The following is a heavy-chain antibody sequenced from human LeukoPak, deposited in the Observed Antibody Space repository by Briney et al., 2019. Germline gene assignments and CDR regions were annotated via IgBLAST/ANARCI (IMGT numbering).Heavy chain of an antibody. CDR3: ARDAGPIHLLLWFGEKEDYGMDV. Sequence: PSETLSLTCTVSGGSISSSSYYWGWIRQPPGKGLEWIGSIYYSGSTYYNPSLKSRVTISVDTSKNQFSLKLSSVTAADTAVYYCARDAGPIHLLLWFGEKEDYGMDVWGQGTTVTVSS. V-gene: IGHV4-39*07. J-gene: IGHJ6*02. CDR2: IYYSGST. D-gene: IGHD3-10*01. CDR1: GGSISSSSYY.